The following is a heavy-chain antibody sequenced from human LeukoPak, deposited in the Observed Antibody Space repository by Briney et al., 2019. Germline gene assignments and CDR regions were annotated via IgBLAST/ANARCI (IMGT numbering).Heavy chain of an antibody. CDR2: INHSGST. CDR1: GGSFSGYY. V-gene: IGHV4-34*01. Sequence: PSETLSLTCAVYGGSFSGYYWSWIRQPPGKGLEWIGEINHSGSTNYNPSLKSRVTISVDTSKNQFSLKLSSVTAADTAVYYCARDSGYYGSGSYGDFDYWGQGTLVTVSS. D-gene: IGHD3-10*01. CDR3: ARDSGYYGSGSYGDFDY. J-gene: IGHJ4*02.